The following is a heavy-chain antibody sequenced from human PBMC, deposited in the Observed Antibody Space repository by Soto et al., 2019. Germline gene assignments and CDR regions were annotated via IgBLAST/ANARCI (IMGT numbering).Heavy chain of an antibody. V-gene: IGHV5-51*01. D-gene: IGHD6-13*01. CDR3: ALSSVAAAGFDY. CDR2: FYPGDSDT. CDR1: GYRFTSYW. J-gene: IGHJ4*02. Sequence: PGESLKISCKGSGYRFTSYWIGWVRQIPGKGLEWMGIFYPGDSDTRYSPPFQGQVTISADKSINTAYLQWSSLKASDTAIYHCALSSVAAAGFDYWGPGTVVTVSS.